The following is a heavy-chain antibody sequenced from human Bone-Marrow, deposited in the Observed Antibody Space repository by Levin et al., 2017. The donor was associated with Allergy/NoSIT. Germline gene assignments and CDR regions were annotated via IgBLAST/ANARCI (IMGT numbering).Heavy chain of an antibody. CDR2: IYYSGST. J-gene: IGHJ6*02. Sequence: SETLSLTCTVSGGSISSSSYYWGWIRQPPGKGLEWIGSIYYSGSTYYNPSLKSRVTISVDTSKNQFSLKLSSVTAADTAVYYCARLDLNDFWSGYPHYGMDVWGQGTTVTVSS. V-gene: IGHV4-39*01. D-gene: IGHD3-3*01. CDR3: ARLDLNDFWSGYPHYGMDV. CDR1: GGSISSSSYY.